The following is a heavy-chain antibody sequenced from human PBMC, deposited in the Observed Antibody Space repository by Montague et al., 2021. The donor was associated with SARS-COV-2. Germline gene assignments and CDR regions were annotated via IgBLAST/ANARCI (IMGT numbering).Heavy chain of an antibody. J-gene: IGHJ4*02. V-gene: IGHV3-53*01. Sequence: SLRLSCAASGFTVSSNYMSWVRQAPGKGLEWVSVIYSGGSTYYADSVKGRFTISRDNSKNTLYLPMNSLRAEDTAVYYCARDYGDFYFDYWGQGTLVTVSS. D-gene: IGHD4-17*01. CDR2: IYSGGST. CDR3: ARDYGDFYFDY. CDR1: GFTVSSNY.